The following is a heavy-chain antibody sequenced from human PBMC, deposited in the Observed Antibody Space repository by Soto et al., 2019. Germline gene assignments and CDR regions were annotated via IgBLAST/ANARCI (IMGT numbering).Heavy chain of an antibody. V-gene: IGHV3-23*01. CDR1: GFTISNYV. Sequence: PGGSLRLSCVASGFTISNYVMTWFRQAPGKGLEWVSASSNTGGRTYYADSVSGRFAISRDDSKNTVYLQMDSLRAEDTALYYCAKAVTGWPNWFAPWGQGTLVTVS. CDR2: SSNTGGRT. CDR3: AKAVTGWPNWFAP. J-gene: IGHJ5*02. D-gene: IGHD6-19*01.